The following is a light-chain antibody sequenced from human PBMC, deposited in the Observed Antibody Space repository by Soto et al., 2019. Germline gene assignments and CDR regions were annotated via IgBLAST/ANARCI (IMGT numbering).Light chain of an antibody. J-gene: IGKJ1*01. CDR2: EAS. CDR3: QQYISYPPT. CDR1: QSIDNW. V-gene: IGKV1-5*03. Sequence: DIQMTKSPATLPASVGDRVTITCRASQSIDNWLAWYQQKPGTAPKLLIYEASSLQSGVPSRFSGSGSGTKFTLTINSLQPDDLATYYCQQYISYPPTFGQGTKVEIK.